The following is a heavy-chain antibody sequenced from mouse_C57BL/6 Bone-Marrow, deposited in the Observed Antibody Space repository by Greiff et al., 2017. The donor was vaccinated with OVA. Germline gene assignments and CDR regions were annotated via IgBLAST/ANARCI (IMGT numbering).Heavy chain of an antibody. D-gene: IGHD1-1*01. Sequence: QVQLQQPGAELVKPGASVKLSCKASGYTFTSYWMHWVKQRPGQGLEWVGMIHPNSGSTNYNEKFKSKATLTVDKSSSTAYMQLSSLTSEDSAFYYCAPYYYGSFDYWGQGTTLTVSS. V-gene: IGHV1-64*01. J-gene: IGHJ2*01. CDR2: IHPNSGST. CDR1: GYTFTSYW. CDR3: APYYYGSFDY.